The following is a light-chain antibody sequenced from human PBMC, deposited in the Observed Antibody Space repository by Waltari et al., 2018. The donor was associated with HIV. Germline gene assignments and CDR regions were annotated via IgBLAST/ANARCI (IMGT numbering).Light chain of an antibody. CDR3: NSRDSSGVV. CDR2: GKN. CDR1: SLGNYF. J-gene: IGLJ2*01. V-gene: IGLV3-19*01. Sequence: SSELTQDPAVSVALGQTVRITCQGDSLGNYFASWYQQKPGHAPVLVIYGKNNRPSGIPDRFSVSSSGNTASLIITGAQAEDEADYYCNSRDSSGVVFGGGTKLTVL.